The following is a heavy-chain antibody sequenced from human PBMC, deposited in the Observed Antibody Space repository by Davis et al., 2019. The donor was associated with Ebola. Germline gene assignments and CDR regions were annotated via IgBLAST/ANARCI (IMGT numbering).Heavy chain of an antibody. V-gene: IGHV3-48*01. Sequence: GESLKISCAASGFTFSSYSMNWVRQAPGKGLEWVSYISSSSSTIYYADSVKGRFTISRDNSKNTLYLQMNSLRAEDTAVYYCARGPPWFDPWGQGTLVTVSS. CDR1: GFTFSSYS. CDR2: ISSSSSTI. J-gene: IGHJ5*02. CDR3: ARGPPWFDP.